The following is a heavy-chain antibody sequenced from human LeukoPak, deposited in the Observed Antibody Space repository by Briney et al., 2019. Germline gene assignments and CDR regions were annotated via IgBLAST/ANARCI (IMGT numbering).Heavy chain of an antibody. CDR3: ARDYYDSSGYAEYFQH. J-gene: IGHJ1*01. V-gene: IGHV1-69*05. Sequence: ASVKVSCKASGGTFSSYAISWVRQAPGQGLEWMGGIIPIFGTANYAQKLQGRVTMTTDTSTSTAYMELRSLRSDDTAVYYCARDYYDSSGYAEYFQHWGQGTLVTVSS. CDR1: GGTFSSYA. CDR2: IIPIFGTA. D-gene: IGHD3-22*01.